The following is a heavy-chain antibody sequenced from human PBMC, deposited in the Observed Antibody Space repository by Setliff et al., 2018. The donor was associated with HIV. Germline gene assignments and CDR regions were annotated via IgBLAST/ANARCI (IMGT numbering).Heavy chain of an antibody. CDR2: IIPIFGTA. D-gene: IGHD2-2*01. CDR3: ARDFGGYCSSMSCPGLFDP. CDR1: GGTFSSYA. V-gene: IGHV1-69*13. Sequence: SVKVSCKASGGTFSSYAISWVRQAPGQGLEWMGGIIPIFGTANYAQKFQGRVTITADESTSTAYMELSRLSSDDTAVYYCARDFGGYCSSMSCPGLFDPWGQGTLVT. J-gene: IGHJ5*02.